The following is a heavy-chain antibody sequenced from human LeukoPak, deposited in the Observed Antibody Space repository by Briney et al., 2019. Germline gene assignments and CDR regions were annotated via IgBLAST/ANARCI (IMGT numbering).Heavy chain of an antibody. CDR1: GYTFTGYY. CDR2: ISAYNGNT. D-gene: IGHD2-15*01. V-gene: IGHV1-18*04. Sequence: ASVKVSCKASGYTFTGYYMHWVRQAPGQGLEWMGWISAYNGNTNYAQKLQGRVTMTTDTSTSTAYMELRSLRSDDTAVYYCARHRTPYYYYYGMDVWGQGTTVTVSS. CDR3: ARHRTPYYYYYGMDV. J-gene: IGHJ6*02.